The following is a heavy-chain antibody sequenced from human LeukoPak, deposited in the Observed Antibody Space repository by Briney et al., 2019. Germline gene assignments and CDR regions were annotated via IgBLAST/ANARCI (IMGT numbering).Heavy chain of an antibody. J-gene: IGHJ6*02. V-gene: IGHV1-18*04. CDR3: ARVEYSYGLDV. CDR1: GNTFISYY. D-gene: IGHD4-11*01. CDR2: ISAYNGNT. Sequence: ASVKISCKASGNTFISYYIHWVRQAPGQGLEWMGWISAYNGNTNYAQKLQGRVTMTTDTSTSTAYMELRSLRSDDTAVYYCARVEYSYGLDVWGQGTTVTVSS.